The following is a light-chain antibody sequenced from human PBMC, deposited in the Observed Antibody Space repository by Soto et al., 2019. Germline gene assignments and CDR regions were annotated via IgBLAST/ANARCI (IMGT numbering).Light chain of an antibody. J-gene: IGLJ1*01. CDR3: TSYAGGNNV. CDR1: SSDVGGYNY. V-gene: IGLV2-8*01. CDR2: EVN. Sequence: QSALTQPPSASGSPGQSVTISCTGTSSDVGGYNYVSWYQQHPGKVPNPMVYEVNKRPSGVPDRVSGSMSGNTASLTVSGLQAEDEADYYCTSYAGGNNVFGTGTKVTVL.